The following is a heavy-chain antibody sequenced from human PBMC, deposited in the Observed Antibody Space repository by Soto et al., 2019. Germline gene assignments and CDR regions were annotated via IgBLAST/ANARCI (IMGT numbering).Heavy chain of an antibody. CDR3: ATLTKYDILTGFYPC. V-gene: IGHV3-66*01. D-gene: IGHD3-9*01. J-gene: IGHJ4*02. CDR1: GFTVNSNY. CDR2: IYSDGST. Sequence: GGSLRLSCAASGFTVNSNYMSWVRQAPGRGLEWVSVIYSDGSTYYADSVKGRFIISRDNSNNTLYFQMNSLRAEDTAVYYCATLTKYDILTGFYPCWGQGT.